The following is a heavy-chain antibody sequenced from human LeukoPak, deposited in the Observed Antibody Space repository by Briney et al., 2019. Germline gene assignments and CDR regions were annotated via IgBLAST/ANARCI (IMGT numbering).Heavy chain of an antibody. CDR3: AKAQIVVVDRGLNFDY. Sequence: GGSLRLSCAASGFTFSSYWMHWVRQAPGKGLVWVSRINSDGSSTSYADSVKGRFTISRDNSKNTLYLQMNSLSAEDTAVYYCAKAQIVVVDRGLNFDYWGQGTLVTVSS. D-gene: IGHD2-15*01. J-gene: IGHJ4*02. V-gene: IGHV3-74*01. CDR2: INSDGSST. CDR1: GFTFSSYW.